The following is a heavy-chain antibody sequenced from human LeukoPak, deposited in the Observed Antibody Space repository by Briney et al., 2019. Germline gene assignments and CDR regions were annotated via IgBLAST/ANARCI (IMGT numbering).Heavy chain of an antibody. V-gene: IGHV3-23*01. CDR2: ISGSGGST. CDR1: GFTFSSYA. Sequence: GGSLRLSCAASGFTFSSYAMSWVRQAPGKGLEWVSAISGSGGSTYYADSVKGRFTISRDNSKNTLYLQMNSLRAEDTAVYYCAKWGSAYYYYYYGMDVWGQGTTVTVSS. J-gene: IGHJ6*02. CDR3: AKWGSAYYYYYYGMDV. D-gene: IGHD6-6*01.